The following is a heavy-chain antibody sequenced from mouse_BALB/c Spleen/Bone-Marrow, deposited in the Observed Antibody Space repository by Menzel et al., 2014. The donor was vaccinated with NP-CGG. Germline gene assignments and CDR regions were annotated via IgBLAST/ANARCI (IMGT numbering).Heavy chain of an antibody. CDR2: IFPGDGTT. CDR3: ARNYRYAWFAY. Sequence: VQLQQSGAELVKPGASVKLSCKASGYTFTTYDINWVRQRPEQGLEWIGWIFPGDGTTKYNEKFKGKATLTTDKSSSTAYMQFSRLTSEDSAVYFCARNYRYAWFAYWGQGTLVTVSA. D-gene: IGHD2-14*01. J-gene: IGHJ3*01. CDR1: GYTFTTYD. V-gene: IGHV1S56*01.